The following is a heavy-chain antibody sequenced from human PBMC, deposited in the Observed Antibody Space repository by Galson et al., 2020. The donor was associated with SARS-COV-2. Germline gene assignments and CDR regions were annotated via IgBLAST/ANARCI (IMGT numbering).Heavy chain of an antibody. CDR1: GFTFSSSW. CDR3: ARVGTRSGWKYYFDY. V-gene: IGHV3-74*01. Sequence: TGGSLRLSCAASGFTFSSSWMHWVRQAPGKGLVWVSRINSDGSSTSYADYVKGRFTISRDNAKNTLYLQMNSLRAEDTAVYYCARVGTRSGWKYYFDYWGQGTLVTVSS. J-gene: IGHJ4*02. D-gene: IGHD6-19*01. CDR2: INSDGSST.